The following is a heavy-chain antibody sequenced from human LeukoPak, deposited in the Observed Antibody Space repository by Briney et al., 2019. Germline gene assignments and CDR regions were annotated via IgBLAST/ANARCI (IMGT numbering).Heavy chain of an antibody. CDR2: MNPNSGNT. D-gene: IGHD2-2*01. V-gene: IGHV1-8*01. J-gene: IGHJ4*02. Sequence: ASVKVSCKASGYTFTSYDINWVRQATGQGLEWMGWMNPNSGNTGYAQKFQGRVTMTRNTSISTAYMGLSGLRSEDTAVYYCARVRVVVVPAAIGTPLKKCYFDYWGQGTLVTVSS. CDR1: GYTFTSYD. CDR3: ARVRVVVVPAAIGTPLKKCYFDY.